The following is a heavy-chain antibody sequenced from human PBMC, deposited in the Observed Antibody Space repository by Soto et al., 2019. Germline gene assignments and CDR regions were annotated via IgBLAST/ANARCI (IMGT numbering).Heavy chain of an antibody. V-gene: IGHV4-34*01. CDR1: GGSFSGYY. Sequence: SETLSLTCAVYGGSFSGYYWSWIRQPPGKGLEWIGEINHSGSTNYNPSLKSRVTISVDTSKNQFSLKLSSVTAADTAVYYCARLVEYYFDYWGQGTLVTVSS. J-gene: IGHJ4*02. CDR3: ARLVEYYFDY. CDR2: INHSGST.